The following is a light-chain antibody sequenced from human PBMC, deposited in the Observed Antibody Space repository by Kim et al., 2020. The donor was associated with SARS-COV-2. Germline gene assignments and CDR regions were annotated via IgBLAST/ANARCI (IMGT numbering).Light chain of an antibody. CDR2: GAS. V-gene: IGKV3-20*01. CDR1: QSVKDNF. Sequence: SPGERATLSGRASQSVKDNFLAWYQQRPGQAPRLLLYGASSRATGISDRFSGSGSGTDFALTISRLEPEDFPVYYCQQYGTSPQAFGQVTKV. CDR3: QQYGTSPQA. J-gene: IGKJ1*01.